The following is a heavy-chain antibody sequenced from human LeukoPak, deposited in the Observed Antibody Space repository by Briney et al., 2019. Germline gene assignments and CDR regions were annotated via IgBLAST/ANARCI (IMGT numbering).Heavy chain of an antibody. J-gene: IGHJ4*02. CDR2: IWYDGSNK. D-gene: IGHD6-13*01. CDR3: ARVARIAAAGYFDY. Sequence: GRSLRLSCAASGFTFSSYGMHWVRQAPGKGLEWVAVIWYDGSNKYYADSVKGRFTISRDNSKNTLYLQTNSLRAEDTAVYYCARVARIAAAGYFDYWGQGTLVTVSS. V-gene: IGHV3-33*01. CDR1: GFTFSSYG.